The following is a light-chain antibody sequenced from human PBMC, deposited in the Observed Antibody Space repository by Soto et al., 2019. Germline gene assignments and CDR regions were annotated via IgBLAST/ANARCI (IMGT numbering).Light chain of an antibody. CDR2: GAS. V-gene: IGKV3-15*01. J-gene: IGKJ4*01. Sequence: EIVMTQSPATLSVSPGERATLSCRASQSVSSNLAWYPQKLGQAPRLLIYGASTRATGIPARFSGSGSGTEFTLTISSLQSEDFAVYYCQQYNNWPLTFGGGTKVEIK. CDR1: QSVSSN. CDR3: QQYNNWPLT.